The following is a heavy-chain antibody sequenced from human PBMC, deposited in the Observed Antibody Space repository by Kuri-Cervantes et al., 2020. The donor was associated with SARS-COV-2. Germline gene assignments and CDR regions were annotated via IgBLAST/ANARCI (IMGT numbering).Heavy chain of an antibody. CDR1: GASITSGGYS. CDR2: IYPGGST. V-gene: IGHV4-30-2*01. Sequence: SETLSLTCVVSGASITSGGYSWSWVRQPPGEGLEWIGFIYPGGSTSYNPTLQSRVTISMDGSENQFSLRLTSVTAADTAVYYCARVFDFDHHGFDVWGQGTLVTVSS. CDR3: ARVFDFDHHGFDV. D-gene: IGHD3-9*01. J-gene: IGHJ3*01.